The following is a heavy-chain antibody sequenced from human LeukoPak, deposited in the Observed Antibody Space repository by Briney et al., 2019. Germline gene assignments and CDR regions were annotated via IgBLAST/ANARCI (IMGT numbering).Heavy chain of an antibody. D-gene: IGHD4/OR15-4a*01. J-gene: IGHJ4*02. V-gene: IGHV3-23*01. CDR1: GFTFSNYC. CDR2: ISGSGGST. Sequence: PGGSLRLSCAASGFTFSNYCVTWVRQAPGKALEWVSSISGSGGSTYYADSVKGRFTISRDNSKNTLYLQMNSLRVEDTAIYYCAKYGAPGWSGYLDYWGQGTLVTVSS. CDR3: AKYGAPGWSGYLDY.